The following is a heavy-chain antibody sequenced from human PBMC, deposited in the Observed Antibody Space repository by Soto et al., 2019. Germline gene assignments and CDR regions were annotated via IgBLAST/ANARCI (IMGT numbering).Heavy chain of an antibody. D-gene: IGHD3-3*01. Sequence: EVQLVESGGGLVKPGGSLRLSCAASGFTFSRYSMNWVRRAPGKGLEWVSSISSSSSYIYYADSVKGRFTIARNNAKNSLYLQMNSLRAEDTVVYYCARDLWVGRFLEPPGPYHWGQGTLVTVSP. CDR3: ARDLWVGRFLEPPGPYH. CDR1: GFTFSRYS. J-gene: IGHJ5*02. V-gene: IGHV3-21*01. CDR2: ISSSSSYI.